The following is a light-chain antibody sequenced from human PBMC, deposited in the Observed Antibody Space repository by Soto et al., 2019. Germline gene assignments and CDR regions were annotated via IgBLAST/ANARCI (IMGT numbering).Light chain of an antibody. CDR1: QSISSW. CDR3: QQYNNFSPWP. CDR2: DAS. V-gene: IGKV1-5*01. Sequence: DIPMTQSPSTLSASVGDRVTIPCRASQSISSWLAWYQQKPGKAPKLLIYDASSLESGVPSRFSGSGSGTDFTLTISSLQPEDFATYYCQQYNNFSPWPFGQGTKVDIK. J-gene: IGKJ1*01.